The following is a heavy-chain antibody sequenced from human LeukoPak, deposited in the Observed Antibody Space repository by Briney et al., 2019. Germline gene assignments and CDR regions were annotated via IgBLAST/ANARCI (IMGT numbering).Heavy chain of an antibody. CDR3: ARDNDFWSGYYTGWFDP. V-gene: IGHV4-39*07. Sequence: SETLSLTCTVSGGSISSSSYYWGWIRQPPGKGLEWIGSIYYSGSTYYNPSLKSRVTISVDTPKNQFSLKLSSVTAADTAVYYCARDNDFWSGYYTGWFDPWGQGTLVTVSS. J-gene: IGHJ5*02. CDR1: GGSISSSSYY. D-gene: IGHD3-3*01. CDR2: IYYSGST.